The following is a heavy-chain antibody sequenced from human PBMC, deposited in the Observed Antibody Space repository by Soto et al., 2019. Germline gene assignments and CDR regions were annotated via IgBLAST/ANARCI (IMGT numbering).Heavy chain of an antibody. D-gene: IGHD3-3*01. V-gene: IGHV1-18*04. Sequence: ASVKVSCKASGYTFTSYGISWVRQAPGQGLEWMGWISAYNGNTNYAQKLQGRVTMTTDTSTSTAYMELRSLRSDDTAVYYCAREPYDFWSGYYKDYGMDVWGQGTTVTV. CDR3: AREPYDFWSGYYKDYGMDV. J-gene: IGHJ6*02. CDR1: GYTFTSYG. CDR2: ISAYNGNT.